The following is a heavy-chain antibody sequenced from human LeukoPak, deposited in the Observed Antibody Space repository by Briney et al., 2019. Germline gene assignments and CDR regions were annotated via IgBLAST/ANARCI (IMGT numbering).Heavy chain of an antibody. CDR3: TTDAYCTSTSCYDF. CDR2: LKSKTDGGTT. Sequence: GGSLRLSCAASGFTFSNARMSWVRQAPGKGLEWVGGLKSKTDGGTTDYAAPVKGRFSISRDDSKDTLYLQMNSLKTEDTAVYYCTTDAYCTSTSCYDFWGQGTLVTVSS. D-gene: IGHD2-2*01. V-gene: IGHV3-15*01. CDR1: GFTFSNAR. J-gene: IGHJ4*02.